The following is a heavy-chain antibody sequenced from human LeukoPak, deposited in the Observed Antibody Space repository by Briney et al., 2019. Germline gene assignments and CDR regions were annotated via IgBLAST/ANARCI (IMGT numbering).Heavy chain of an antibody. J-gene: IGHJ4*02. Sequence: GGSLRLSCAASGFTFSSYWMSWVRQAPRKGLEWVANIKQDGSEKYYVDSVKGRFTISRDNAKNSLYLQMNSLRAEDTAVYYCARVKGGSSWGKTNPFDYWGQGTLVTVSS. CDR3: ARVKGGSSWGKTNPFDY. CDR2: IKQDGSEK. D-gene: IGHD6-13*01. V-gene: IGHV3-7*03. CDR1: GFTFSSYW.